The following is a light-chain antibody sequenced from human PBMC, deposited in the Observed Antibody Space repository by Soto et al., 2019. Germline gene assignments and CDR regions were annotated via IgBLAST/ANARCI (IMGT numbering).Light chain of an antibody. CDR1: QSVSSY. V-gene: IGKV3-11*01. J-gene: IGKJ1*01. Sequence: EIVLTQSPATLSLSPGERATLACRASQSVSSYLAWYQQKPGQAPRLLIYDASNRATGIPARFSGSGSGTDFTLTISSLEPEVFAVDDCQQRSNWPWTFGQGTKVEIK. CDR3: QQRSNWPWT. CDR2: DAS.